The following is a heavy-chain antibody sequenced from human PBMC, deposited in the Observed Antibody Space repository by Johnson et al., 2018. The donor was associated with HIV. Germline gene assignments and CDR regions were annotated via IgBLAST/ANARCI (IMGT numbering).Heavy chain of an antibody. CDR1: GFTFSNAW. D-gene: IGHD3-22*01. V-gene: IGHV3-15*01. Sequence: VQLVESGGGLVKPGGSLRLSCAASGFTFSNAWMNWVRQAPGKGLEWVGRIQSKTDGGTTDYAAPVKGRFTISRDDSKNTLYLQMNSLKTEATAVYYFTTDHSSADDAFDIWGQGTMVTVSS. CDR3: TTDHSSADDAFDI. CDR2: IQSKTDGGTT. J-gene: IGHJ3*02.